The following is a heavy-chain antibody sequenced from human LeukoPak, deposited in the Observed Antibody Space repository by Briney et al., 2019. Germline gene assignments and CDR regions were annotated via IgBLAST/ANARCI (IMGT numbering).Heavy chain of an antibody. CDR2: IGGSDNIV. Sequence: PGGSLRLSCATSGFSFHEFYMSWIRQAPGKGLEWVADIGGSDNIVSYGESVGGRFAISRDFATDSLYLQMDSLRAEDTAVYYCAREAVAGAFDLWGQGTLVTVSS. CDR3: AREAVAGAFDL. CDR1: GFSFHEFY. J-gene: IGHJ5*02. V-gene: IGHV3-11*01. D-gene: IGHD6-19*01.